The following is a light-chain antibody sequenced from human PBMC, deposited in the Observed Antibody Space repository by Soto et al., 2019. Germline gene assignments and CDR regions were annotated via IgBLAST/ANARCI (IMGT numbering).Light chain of an antibody. CDR3: ATWDDSLNGPV. Sequence: QSALTQPASVSGSPGQSITISCTGTSSDVGGYNYVSWYQQSPGKAPKLMIYEVSNRPSGVSNRFSGSRSGNTASLTISGLQAEDETDYYCATWDDSLNGPVFGGGTKLTVL. CDR2: EVS. CDR1: SSDVGGYNY. V-gene: IGLV2-14*01. J-gene: IGLJ3*02.